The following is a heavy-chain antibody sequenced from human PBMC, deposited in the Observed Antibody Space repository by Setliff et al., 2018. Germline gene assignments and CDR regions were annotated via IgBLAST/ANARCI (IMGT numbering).Heavy chain of an antibody. J-gene: IGHJ4*02. V-gene: IGHV3-7*01. CDR1: GFTFSDYW. CDR3: ARDPSTSWALDFDH. CDR2: IKKDGSEK. D-gene: IGHD2-2*01. Sequence: GESLRLSCAASGFTFSDYWMSWVRQAPGKGLEWVTIIKKDGSEKYYVDSVKGRFTISRDNAKNSLYLQMNSLRVEDTAVYYCARDPSTSWALDFDHWGKGILVTVSS.